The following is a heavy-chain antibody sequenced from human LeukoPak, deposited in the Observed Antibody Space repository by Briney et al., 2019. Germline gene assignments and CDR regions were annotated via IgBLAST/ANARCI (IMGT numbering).Heavy chain of an antibody. CDR2: ISYHGSNK. CDR1: GFTFSSYG. J-gene: IGHJ6*02. V-gene: IGHV3-30*03. D-gene: IGHD6-13*01. CDR3: AIAKSSSVLDYGMDV. Sequence: PGGSLRLSCAASGFTFSSYGMHWVRQAPGKGLEWVALISYHGSNKYYADSVKGRFTISRDNSKNTLYLQMNSLRAEDTAVYYCAIAKSSSVLDYGMDVWGQGTTVTVSS.